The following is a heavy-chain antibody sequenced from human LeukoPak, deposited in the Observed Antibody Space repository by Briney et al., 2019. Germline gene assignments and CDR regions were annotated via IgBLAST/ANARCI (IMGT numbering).Heavy chain of an antibody. J-gene: IGHJ5*02. CDR3: ARFHSYCYWVYWFDP. CDR2: IYYSGST. D-gene: IGHD5-18*01. CDR1: GDSIGYKY. Sequence: PSETLSLTCTVSGDSIGYKYWSWIRQPPGKGLEWIGYIYYSGSTSYNPSLKSRVTISVDTSKNQFFLKLNSVTAADTAVYYCARFHSYCYWVYWFDPWGQGTLVTVSS. V-gene: IGHV4-59*01.